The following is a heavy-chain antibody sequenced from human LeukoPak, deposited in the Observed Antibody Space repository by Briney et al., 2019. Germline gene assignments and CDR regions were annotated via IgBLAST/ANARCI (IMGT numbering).Heavy chain of an antibody. Sequence: GGSLRLSCAASGLTFSSHWMNWVRQAPGKGLEWVANIKEDGSEKYYVDSVKGRFTISRDNAKNSLCLQMNSLRAEDTAIYYCVRSGGYWGQGTLVTVSS. CDR3: VRSGGY. D-gene: IGHD1-26*01. CDR1: GLTFSSHW. J-gene: IGHJ4*02. V-gene: IGHV3-7*05. CDR2: IKEDGSEK.